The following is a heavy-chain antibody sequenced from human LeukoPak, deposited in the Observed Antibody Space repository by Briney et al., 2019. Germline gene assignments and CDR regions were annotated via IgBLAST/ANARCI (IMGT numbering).Heavy chain of an antibody. CDR2: IYYSGST. V-gene: IGHV4-59*01. CDR1: GGSISSYY. CDR3: ATSTILGAFDI. D-gene: IGHD5/OR15-5a*01. J-gene: IGHJ3*02. Sequence: SETLSLTCTVSGGSISSYYWSWIRQPPGKGLKWIGYIYYSGSTNYNPSLKSRVTISVDTSKNQFSLKLSSVTAADTAVYYCATSTILGAFDIWGQGTMVTVSS.